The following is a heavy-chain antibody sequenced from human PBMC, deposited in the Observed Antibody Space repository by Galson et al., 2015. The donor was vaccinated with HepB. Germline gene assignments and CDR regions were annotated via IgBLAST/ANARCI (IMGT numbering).Heavy chain of an antibody. CDR3: TRGTAMAKIYYYYYGMDV. CDR2: IRSKAYGGTT. Sequence: SLRLSCAASGFTFGDYAMSWFRQAPGKGLEWVGFIRSKAYGGTTEYAASVKGRFTISRDDSKSIAYLQMNSLKTEDTAVYYCTRGTAMAKIYYYYYGMDVWGQGTTVTVSS. J-gene: IGHJ6*02. D-gene: IGHD5-18*01. V-gene: IGHV3-49*03. CDR1: GFTFGDYA.